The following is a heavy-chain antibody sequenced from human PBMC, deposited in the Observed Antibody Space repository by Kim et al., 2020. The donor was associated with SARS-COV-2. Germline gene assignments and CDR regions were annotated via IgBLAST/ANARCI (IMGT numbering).Heavy chain of an antibody. D-gene: IGHD2-8*02. Sequence: NTKFSQQFQGRVTFPRDTSANTASMELSSLGSEDTAVYYCARDLFHTGFDYWGQGTLVAVSS. CDR2: NT. V-gene: IGHV1-3*01. CDR3: ARDLFHTGFDY. J-gene: IGHJ4*02.